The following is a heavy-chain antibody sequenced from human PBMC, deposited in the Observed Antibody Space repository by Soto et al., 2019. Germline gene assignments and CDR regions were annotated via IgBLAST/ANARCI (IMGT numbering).Heavy chain of an antibody. CDR2: IYYSGST. J-gene: IGHJ4*02. D-gene: IGHD3-10*01. V-gene: IGHV4-31*03. CDR1: GGSISSGGYY. CDR3: ERGDMVRRVTQFDF. Sequence: QLQLQESGPGLVKPSQTLSLTCTVSGGSISSGGYYWSWIRQHPGKGLEWIGYIYYSGSTYYNPSLTSRVTISVDTSKNQFSLKLSSVTAADTAVYYCERGDMVRRVTQFDFWGQGTLVTVSS.